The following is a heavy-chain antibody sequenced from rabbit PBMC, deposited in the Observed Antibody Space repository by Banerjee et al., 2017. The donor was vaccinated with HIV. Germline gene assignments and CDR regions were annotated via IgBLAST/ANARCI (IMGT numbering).Heavy chain of an antibody. CDR3: ARASSSGYYARTRLDL. Sequence: QSLEESGGGLVQPGGSLKLSCKASGFDFSSYGVSWVRQAPGKGLEWIGYIDPVFRSTYYASWAKGRFTISKPSSTTVTLQMTSLTVADTATYFYARASSSGYYARTRLDLWGPGTLVTVS. V-gene: IGHV1S40*01. CDR1: GFDFSSYG. J-gene: IGHJ6*01. CDR2: IDPVFRST. D-gene: IGHD1-1*01.